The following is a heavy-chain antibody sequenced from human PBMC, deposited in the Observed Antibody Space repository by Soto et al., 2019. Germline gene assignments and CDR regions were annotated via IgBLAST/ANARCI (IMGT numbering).Heavy chain of an antibody. J-gene: IGHJ4*02. CDR3: ARAKGRFLEWLSRYYFDY. V-gene: IGHV1-18*01. Sequence: ASVKVSCKASGYTFTSYGISWVRQAPGQGLEWMGWISAYNGNTNYAQKLQGRVTMTTDTSTSTAYMELRSLRSDDTAVYYCARAKGRFLEWLSRYYFDYWGQGTLVTGSS. CDR1: GYTFTSYG. D-gene: IGHD3-3*01. CDR2: ISAYNGNT.